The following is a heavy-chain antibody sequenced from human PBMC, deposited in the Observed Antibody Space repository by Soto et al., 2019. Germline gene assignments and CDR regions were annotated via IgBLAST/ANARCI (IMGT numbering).Heavy chain of an antibody. CDR3: ATWHEREHAYDV. CDR2: ISNDGRST. Sequence: QVQMVESGGGVVQPGRSLRLSCAASGFSFSTYGMHWVRQAPGKGLEWLAVISNDGRSTYYADSVKGRFTISRDNSKDTLFLQMNSLRGEDTAIYYCATWHEREHAYDVWGQGTTVTVSS. V-gene: IGHV3-30*03. D-gene: IGHD1-1*01. CDR1: GFSFSTYG. J-gene: IGHJ3*01.